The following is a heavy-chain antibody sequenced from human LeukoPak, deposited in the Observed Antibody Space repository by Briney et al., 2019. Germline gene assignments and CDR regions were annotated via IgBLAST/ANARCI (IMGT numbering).Heavy chain of an antibody. CDR3: ARAGEYDILTGYYYYYGMDV. CDR2: IYHSGST. D-gene: IGHD3-9*01. Sequence: PSETLSLTCTVSGGSISSGGYYWSWIRQPPGKGLEWVGYIYHSGSTYYNPSLKSRVTISVDRSKNQFSLKLSSVTAADTAVYYCARAGEYDILTGYYYYYGMDVWGQGTTVTVSS. J-gene: IGHJ6*02. V-gene: IGHV4-30-2*01. CDR1: GGSISSGGYY.